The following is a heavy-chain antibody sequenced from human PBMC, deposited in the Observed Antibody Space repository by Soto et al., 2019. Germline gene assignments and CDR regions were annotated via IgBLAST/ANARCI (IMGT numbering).Heavy chain of an antibody. Sequence: PSETLSLTCTVSGGSISSYYWSWIRQPPGKGLEWIGYIYYSGSTNYNPSLKSRVTISVDTSKNQFSLKLSSVTAADTAVYYCATEDGYSYGHFDYWGQGTLVTVSS. CDR2: IYYSGST. CDR1: GGSISSYY. V-gene: IGHV4-59*01. J-gene: IGHJ4*02. CDR3: ATEDGYSYGHFDY. D-gene: IGHD5-18*01.